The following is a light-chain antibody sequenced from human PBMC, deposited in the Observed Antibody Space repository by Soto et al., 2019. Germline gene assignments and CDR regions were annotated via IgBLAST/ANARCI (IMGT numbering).Light chain of an antibody. CDR2: RAS. J-gene: IGKJ1*01. CDR3: QQYDSFSRA. V-gene: IGKV1-5*03. Sequence: DVPMPKSPSTLSSSVGDRITITCRASQNIHRRLAWYQQKPGKVPKLLIQRASTLESGVSSRFSGSGSGTEFTLTISSLQPDDFATYFCQQYDSFSRAFGQGTKVEVK. CDR1: QNIHRR.